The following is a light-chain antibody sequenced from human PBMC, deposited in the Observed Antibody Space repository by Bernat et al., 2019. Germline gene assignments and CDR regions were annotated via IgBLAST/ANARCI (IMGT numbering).Light chain of an antibody. CDR1: SSDVGGYNF. Sequence: QSALTQPASVSGSPGQSITISCTGTSSDVGGYNFVSWYQQHPGKAPKLMIFDVSNRPSGVSDRFSASKSGNTASLTISGLQAEDEADYHCSSYTSSSTLYVFGTGTKVTV. J-gene: IGLJ1*01. CDR3: SSYTSSSTLYV. V-gene: IGLV2-14*01. CDR2: DVS.